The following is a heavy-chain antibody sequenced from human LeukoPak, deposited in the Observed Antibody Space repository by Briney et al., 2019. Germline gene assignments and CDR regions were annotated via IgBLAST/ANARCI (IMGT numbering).Heavy chain of an antibody. D-gene: IGHD5-24*01. J-gene: IGHJ6*03. CDR2: IIPIFGTA. CDR3: ARGTPNYSSFPGYYMDV. V-gene: IGHV1-69*13. Sequence: ASVKVSCKASGGTFSSYAISWVRQAPGQGLEWMGGIIPIFGTANYAQKFQGRVTITADESTSTAYMELSSLRSEDTAVYYCARGTPNYSSFPGYYMDVWGKGTTVTVSS. CDR1: GGTFSSYA.